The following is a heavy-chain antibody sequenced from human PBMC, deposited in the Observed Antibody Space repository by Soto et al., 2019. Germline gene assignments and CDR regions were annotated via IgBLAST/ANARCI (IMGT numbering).Heavy chain of an antibody. CDR1: GFTFPRFG. D-gene: IGHD7-27*01. CDR3: AKGRGEMNWANYYGLDV. V-gene: IGHV3-30*18. J-gene: IGHJ6*02. Sequence: QVQLVESGGGVVQPGRSLRLSCAASGFTFPRFGMHWVRQAPGKGLEWVALITYEGSQIYYADAVKGRFTISRDNGDNTLSLQMDNLRTEDTATYFCAKGRGEMNWANYYGLDVRGQGTTVTVSS. CDR2: ITYEGSQI.